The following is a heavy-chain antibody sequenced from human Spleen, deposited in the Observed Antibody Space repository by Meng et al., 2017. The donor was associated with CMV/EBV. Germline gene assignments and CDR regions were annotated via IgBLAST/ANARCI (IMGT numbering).Heavy chain of an antibody. V-gene: IGHV3-23*01. CDR2: ISETGGSR. J-gene: IGHJ4*01. CDR3: AKEGVVRDRGGFCALYYFDH. Sequence: FSGCAGDWGSWAREQGVEWVAVISETGGSRYYADNVTGKFTITRDNSKHTLYLHLNSLRAEDTALYYCAKEGVVRDRGGFCALYYFDHWGHGTLVTVSS. CDR1: FSGCA. D-gene: IGHD3-22*01.